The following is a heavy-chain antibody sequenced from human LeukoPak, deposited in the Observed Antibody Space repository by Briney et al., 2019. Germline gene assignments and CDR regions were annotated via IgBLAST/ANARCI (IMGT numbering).Heavy chain of an antibody. CDR3: ARERGVYDSSVYYYYGMAV. V-gene: IGHV1-8*01. CDR2: MNPNSGNT. CDR1: GYTFTSYD. Sequence: ASVKVSCKASGYTFTSYDINWVRQATGQGLEWMGWMNPNSGNTGYAQKFQGRVTMTRNTSISTAYMELSSLRSEDTAVYYCARERGVYDSSVYYYYGMAVWGQGTTVTVSS. D-gene: IGHD3-22*01. J-gene: IGHJ6*02.